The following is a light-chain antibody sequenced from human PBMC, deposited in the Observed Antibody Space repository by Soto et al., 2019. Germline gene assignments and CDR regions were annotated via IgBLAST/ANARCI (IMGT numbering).Light chain of an antibody. Sequence: QSVLTQTPSVSGAPGQKINISCTGSSSNIGAGYDVHWYRQFPGAAPKLLISGDNNRPSGVPDRFSGSKSGTSASLAITGLQAEDEADYYCQSYDSSLSRVFGTGTKLTVL. CDR1: SSNIGAGYD. V-gene: IGLV1-40*01. CDR2: GDN. CDR3: QSYDSSLSRV. J-gene: IGLJ1*01.